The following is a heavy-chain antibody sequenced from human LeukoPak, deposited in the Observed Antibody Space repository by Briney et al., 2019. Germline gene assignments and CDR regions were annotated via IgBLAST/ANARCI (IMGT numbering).Heavy chain of an antibody. V-gene: IGHV3-49*03. D-gene: IGHD3-9*01. CDR2: IRSKAYGGTT. CDR1: GFTLGDYV. CDR3: TRSYDVLTGYYPPDY. J-gene: IGHJ4*02. Sequence: GGSLRLSCTASGFTLGDYVMSWFRQAPGKGLEWVGFIRSKAYGGTTQYAASVKGRFTISRDDSKSIAYLQMNSLKTEDTAVYYCTRSYDVLTGYYPPDYWGQGTLVTVSS.